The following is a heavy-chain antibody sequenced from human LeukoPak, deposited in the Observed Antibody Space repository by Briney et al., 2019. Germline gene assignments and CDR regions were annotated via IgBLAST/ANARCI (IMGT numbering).Heavy chain of an antibody. Sequence: ASVKVSCKASGYTFTRYAMHWVRQAPGQRLEWMGWINAGNGNTKYSQKFQGRVTITRDTSASTVYMELSSLRSEDTAVYYCARDSSVGYGASLDYWGQGTLVTVSS. CDR3: ARDSSVGYGASLDY. V-gene: IGHV1-3*01. CDR1: GYTFTRYA. J-gene: IGHJ4*02. CDR2: INAGNGNT. D-gene: IGHD4-17*01.